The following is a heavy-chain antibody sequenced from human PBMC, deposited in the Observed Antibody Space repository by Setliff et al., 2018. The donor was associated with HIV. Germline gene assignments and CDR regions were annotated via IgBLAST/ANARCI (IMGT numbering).Heavy chain of an antibody. V-gene: IGHV4-59*01. CDR3: ARDFLTGTNDY. CDR2: IYYSGST. CDR1: GGSISSYY. J-gene: IGHJ4*02. D-gene: IGHD1-7*01. Sequence: SETLSLTCTVSGGSISSYYWSWIRQPPGKGLEWIGYIYYSGSTNYNPSLKSRVTISVDTSKNQFSLKLSSVTAADTAVYYCARDFLTGTNDYWGQGTLVTVS.